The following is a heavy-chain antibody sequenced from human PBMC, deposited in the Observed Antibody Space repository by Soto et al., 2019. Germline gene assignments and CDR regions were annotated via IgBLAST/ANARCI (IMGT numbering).Heavy chain of an antibody. V-gene: IGHV3-15*01. CDR2: IKSKTDGGTT. J-gene: IGHJ4*02. CDR3: AKCRGSYYWCDY. CDR1: EFTFSNAW. D-gene: IGHD1-26*01. Sequence: KPGGSLRLSCAASEFTFSNAWMSWVRQAPGKGLEWVGRIKSKTDGGTTDYAAPVKGRFTISRDDSKNTLYLQMNSLKTEDTAVYYCAKCRGSYYWCDYWGQGTLVTVSS.